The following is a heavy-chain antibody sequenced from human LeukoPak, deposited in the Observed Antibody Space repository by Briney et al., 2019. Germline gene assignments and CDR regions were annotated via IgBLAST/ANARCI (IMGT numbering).Heavy chain of an antibody. CDR2: IKSQTDGGTT. V-gene: IGHV3-15*01. J-gene: IGHJ4*02. CDR1: GFTFTNAW. CDR3: TTLQMYYYDSSGYYFFDY. Sequence: RTGGSLRLSCAASGFTFTNAWMTWVRQAPGKGLEWVGRIKSQTDGGTTTYTAPVQGRFTISRDDSRNTLHLQMYSLKTEDTAVYYCTTLQMYYYDSSGYYFFDYWGQGTLVTVSS. D-gene: IGHD3-22*01.